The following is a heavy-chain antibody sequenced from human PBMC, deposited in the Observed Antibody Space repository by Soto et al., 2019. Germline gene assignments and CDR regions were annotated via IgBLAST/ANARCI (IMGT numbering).Heavy chain of an antibody. J-gene: IGHJ4*02. D-gene: IGHD2-21*02. Sequence: QVQLVQSGAEVKKPGASVKVSCKASGYTLTSYGISWVRQAPGQGLEWMGWISAYNGNTNYAQKLQGRVTMTTDTSTSTAYMELRSLRSDDTAVYYCARTPLVVVTAIYFDYWGQGTLVTVSS. V-gene: IGHV1-18*01. CDR3: ARTPLVVVTAIYFDY. CDR1: GYTLTSYG. CDR2: ISAYNGNT.